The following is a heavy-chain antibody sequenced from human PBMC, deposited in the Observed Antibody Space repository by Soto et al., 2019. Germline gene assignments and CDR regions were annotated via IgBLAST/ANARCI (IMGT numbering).Heavy chain of an antibody. CDR1: GYSISSGYY. CDR3: ARGYSSSWDNWFDP. Sequence: SETLSLTCAVSGYSISSGYYWGWIRQPPGKGLEWIGSIYHSGSTYYNSSLKSRVTISVDTSKNQFSLKLSSVTAADTAVYYCARGYSSSWDNWFDPWGQGTLVTVSS. V-gene: IGHV4-38-2*01. CDR2: IYHSGST. D-gene: IGHD6-13*01. J-gene: IGHJ5*02.